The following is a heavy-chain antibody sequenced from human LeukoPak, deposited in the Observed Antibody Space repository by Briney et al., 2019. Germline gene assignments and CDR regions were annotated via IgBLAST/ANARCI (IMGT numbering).Heavy chain of an antibody. J-gene: IGHJ4*02. CDR2: INQDGSVR. CDR1: GFTFNTYW. Sequence: GGSLRLSCAASGFTFNTYWMIWVRQAPGKGLDWVANINQDGSVRYYVASVKGRFTISRDNAKNLVHLQMNSLRAEDTAVYHCARKGLPDYWGQGTMVTVSS. D-gene: IGHD2-21*02. V-gene: IGHV3-7*01. CDR3: ARKGLPDY.